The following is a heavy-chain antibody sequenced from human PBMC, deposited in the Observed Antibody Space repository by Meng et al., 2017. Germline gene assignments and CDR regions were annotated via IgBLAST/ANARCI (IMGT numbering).Heavy chain of an antibody. Sequence: GESLKISCAASGFTFSSYDMHWVRQATGKGLEWVSAIGTAGDTYYPGSVKGRFTISRENAKNSLYLQMNGLRAGDTAVYYCARSKKYYYDSSGYLYGMDVWGQGTTVTVSS. V-gene: IGHV3-13*01. J-gene: IGHJ6*02. D-gene: IGHD3-22*01. CDR1: GFTFSSYD. CDR3: ARSKKYYYDSSGYLYGMDV. CDR2: IGTAGDT.